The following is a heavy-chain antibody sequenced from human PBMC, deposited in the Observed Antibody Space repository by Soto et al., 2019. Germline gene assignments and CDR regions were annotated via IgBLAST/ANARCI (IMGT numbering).Heavy chain of an antibody. CDR2: ISDDGDDT. CDR3: AKRVEYSSSTHYFDY. D-gene: IGHD6-6*01. CDR1: GFTFSGYA. V-gene: IGHV3-23*01. J-gene: IGHJ4*02. Sequence: EVQLLESGGGLVQPGGSLRLACAASGFTFSGYAMSWVRQAPGKGLEWVSAISDDGDDTYYADSVQGRFTISRDNAKKTLYLPMNSLRAEDTAVYDCAKRVEYSSSTHYFDYWVQGPLVTVSS.